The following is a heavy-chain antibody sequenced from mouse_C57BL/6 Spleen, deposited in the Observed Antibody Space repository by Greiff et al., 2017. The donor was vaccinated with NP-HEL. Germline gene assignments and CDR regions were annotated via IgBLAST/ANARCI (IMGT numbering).Heavy chain of an antibody. D-gene: IGHD2-4*01. CDR2: IDPANGNT. CDR3: AREIYDYDGRGYYAMDY. Sequence: VQLKQSVAELVRPGASVKLSCTASGFNIKNTYMHWVKQRPEQGLEWIGRIDPANGNTKYAPKFQGKATITADTSSNTAYLQLSSLTSEDTAIYYCAREIYDYDGRGYYAMDYWGQGTSVTVSS. J-gene: IGHJ4*01. CDR1: GFNIKNTY. V-gene: IGHV14-3*01.